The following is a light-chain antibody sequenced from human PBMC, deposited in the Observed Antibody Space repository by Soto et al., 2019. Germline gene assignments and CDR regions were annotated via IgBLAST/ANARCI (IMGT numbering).Light chain of an antibody. CDR1: QSLLHSNGYNY. J-gene: IGKJ2*01. V-gene: IGKV2-28*01. CDR2: LGS. Sequence: DIVMTQSPLSLPVTPGEPASISCRSSQSLLHSNGYNYLDWYLQKPGQSPQLLIYLGSNRASGVPDRFSGSHSGTDFTLKIRSVEAEDVGVYYCMQALQTPRAFRQGTKLEIK. CDR3: MQALQTPRA.